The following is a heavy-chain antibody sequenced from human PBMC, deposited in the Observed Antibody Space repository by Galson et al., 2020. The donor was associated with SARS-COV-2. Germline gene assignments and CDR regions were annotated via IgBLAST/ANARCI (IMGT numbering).Heavy chain of an antibody. CDR2: INGGGGHT. D-gene: IGHD2-21*02. CDR1: GFTFSSFA. V-gene: IGHV3-23*01. CDR3: ARDMSGGDCFDF. Sequence: GGSLRLSCAASGFTFSSFAMGWVRQAPGRGMEWVSSINGGGGHTYYRDSVKGRFTISRDNSKDTVSLQLNSLRAEDTAIYYCARDMSGGDCFDFWGQGTLVTVSS. J-gene: IGHJ4*02.